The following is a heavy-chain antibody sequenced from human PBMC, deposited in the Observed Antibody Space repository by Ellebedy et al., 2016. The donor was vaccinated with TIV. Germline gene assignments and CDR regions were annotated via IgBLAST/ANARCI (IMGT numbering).Heavy chain of an antibody. Sequence: MPSETLSLTCAVSGDSVSDNKWWSCVRQSPGKALEWIVEINPRGTTNYNASVKSRIAISMDVSKNQFSLELNFVTAADTAFYYCAQKDVTVPGYYWGQGSLVTVSA. D-gene: IGHD3-9*01. CDR1: GDSVSDNKW. CDR3: AQKDVTVPGYY. CDR2: INPRGTT. J-gene: IGHJ4*01. V-gene: IGHV4-4*02.